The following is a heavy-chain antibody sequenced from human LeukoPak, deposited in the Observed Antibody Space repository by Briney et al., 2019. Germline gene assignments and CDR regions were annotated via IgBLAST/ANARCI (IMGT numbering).Heavy chain of an antibody. V-gene: IGHV3-7*01. J-gene: IGHJ4*02. CDR1: GFTFSSYW. CDR2: IKQDGSEK. CDR3: ARAYYGDLFDY. D-gene: IGHD4-17*01. Sequence: GGSLRLSCAASGFTFSSYWMSWVRQAPGKGLEWVANIKQDGSEKYYVDSVKGRYTISRDNAKNSLYLQMNSLRAEDTAVYYCARAYYGDLFDYWGQGTLVTVSS.